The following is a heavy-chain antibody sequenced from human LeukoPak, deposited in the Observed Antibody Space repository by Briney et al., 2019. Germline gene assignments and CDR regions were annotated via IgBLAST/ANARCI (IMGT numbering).Heavy chain of an antibody. V-gene: IGHV4-34*01. CDR1: GGSISSNF. J-gene: IGHJ3*02. D-gene: IGHD3-3*01. CDR3: ARGSSVEWSAFDI. CDR2: INHSGST. Sequence: SETLSLTCTVSGGSISSNFWSWIRQPPGKGLEWIGEINHSGSTNYNPSLKSRVTISVDTSKNQFSLKLSSVTAADTAVYYCARGSSVEWSAFDIWGQGTMVTVSS.